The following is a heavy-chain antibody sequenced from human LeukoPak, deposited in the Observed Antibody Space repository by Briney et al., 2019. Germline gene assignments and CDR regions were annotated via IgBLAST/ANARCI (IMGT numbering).Heavy chain of an antibody. CDR1: VGSFSGYY. V-gene: IGHV4-59*01. J-gene: IGHJ3*02. Sequence: TSETLSLTCAVYVGSFSGYYWSWIRQPPGKGLEWIGYIHYGGNTNYNPSLKSRVTISVDTFKNQFSLKLSSVTAADTAVYYCARDYGSESYYNVLNAFDIWGQGTMVTVSS. D-gene: IGHD3-10*01. CDR3: ARDYGSESYYNVLNAFDI. CDR2: IHYGGNT.